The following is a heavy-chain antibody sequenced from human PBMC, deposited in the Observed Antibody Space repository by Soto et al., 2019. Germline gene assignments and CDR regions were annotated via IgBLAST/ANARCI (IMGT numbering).Heavy chain of an antibody. CDR1: GFTFRNYA. CDR3: ARVDTVLGYCSGGRCYFIDY. V-gene: IGHV3-23*01. Sequence: EVQLLESGGGLVQPGGSLRLSCAASGFTFRNYAMTWVRQAPGKGLEWVSSIGGSDNTTHYADSVKGRFTISRDISKNTLFLQMNSLRTGDTAVYYCARVDTVLGYCSGGRCYFIDYWGQGALVTVSS. CDR2: IGGSDNTT. D-gene: IGHD2-15*01. J-gene: IGHJ4*02.